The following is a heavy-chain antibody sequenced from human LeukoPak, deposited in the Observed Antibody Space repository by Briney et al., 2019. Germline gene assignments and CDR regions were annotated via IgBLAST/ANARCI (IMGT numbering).Heavy chain of an antibody. CDR1: GYTFTSYD. D-gene: IGHD2-15*01. CDR3: ARGRFGYCSGGSCYRPYYYYYMDV. J-gene: IGHJ6*03. V-gene: IGHV1-69*13. Sequence: SVKVSCKASGYTFTSYDINWVRQATGQGLEWMGGIIPIFGTANYAQKFQGRVTITADESTSTAYMELSSLRSEDTAVYYCARGRFGYCSGGSCYRPYYYYYMDVWGKGTTVTISS. CDR2: IIPIFGTA.